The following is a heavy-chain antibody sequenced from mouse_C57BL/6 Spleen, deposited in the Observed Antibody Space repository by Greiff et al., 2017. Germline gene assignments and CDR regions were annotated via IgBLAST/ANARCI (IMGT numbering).Heavy chain of an antibody. CDR1: GYTFTSYW. CDR2: INPSSGYT. Sequence: VKLVESGAELAKPGASVKLSCKASGYTFTSYWMHWVKQRPGQGLEWIGYINPSSGYTKYNQKFKDKATLTATKSSSTAYMQLSSLTYEDSAVYYCARTTTVVARDWYFDVWGTGTTVTVSS. V-gene: IGHV1-7*01. D-gene: IGHD1-1*01. J-gene: IGHJ1*03. CDR3: ARTTTVVARDWYFDV.